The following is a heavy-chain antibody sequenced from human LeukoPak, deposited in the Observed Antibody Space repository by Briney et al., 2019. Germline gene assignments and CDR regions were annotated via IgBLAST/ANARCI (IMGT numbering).Heavy chain of an antibody. CDR1: GFPVSSNY. J-gene: IGHJ4*02. CDR3: AVSVVPAASDY. D-gene: IGHD2-2*01. V-gene: IGHV3-21*01. Sequence: GGSLRLSCAASGFPVSSNYMTWVRQAPGKGLEWVSSISSSSSYIYYADSVKGRFTISRDNAKNSLYLQMNSLRAEDTAVYYCAVSVVPAASDYWGQGTLVTVSS. CDR2: ISSSSSYI.